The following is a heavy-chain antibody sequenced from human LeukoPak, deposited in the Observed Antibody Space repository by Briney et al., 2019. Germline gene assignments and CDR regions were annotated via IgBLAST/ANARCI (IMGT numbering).Heavy chain of an antibody. V-gene: IGHV1-8*01. CDR1: GYTFSSYD. Sequence: ASVKVSCKASGYTFSSYDINWVRQATGQGLEWMGWMNPNSGNTGYAQKFQGRLNMNRNTSIDTAYMELSSLRSDDTAVYYCARRVGSGWPVQHWGQGTLVTVSS. D-gene: IGHD6-19*01. CDR3: ARRVGSGWPVQH. J-gene: IGHJ1*01. CDR2: MNPNSGNT.